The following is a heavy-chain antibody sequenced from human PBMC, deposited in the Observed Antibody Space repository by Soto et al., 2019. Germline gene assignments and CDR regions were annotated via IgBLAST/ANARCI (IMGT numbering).Heavy chain of an antibody. V-gene: IGHV4-39*01. Sequence: ETLSLTCTVSGGSISSSSYYWGWIRQPPGKGLEWIGSIYYSGSTYYNPSLKSRVTISVDTSKNQFSLKMSSVTAADTAVYYCARRIVATIPFDYWGQGTLVTVYS. D-gene: IGHD5-12*01. J-gene: IGHJ4*02. CDR2: IYYSGST. CDR3: ARRIVATIPFDY. CDR1: GGSISSSSYY.